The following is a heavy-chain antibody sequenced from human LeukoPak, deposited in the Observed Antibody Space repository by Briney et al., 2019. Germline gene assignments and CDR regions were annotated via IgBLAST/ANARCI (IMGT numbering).Heavy chain of an antibody. CDR1: GFTVSSNS. V-gene: IGHV3-53*01. J-gene: IGHJ3*02. Sequence: GGSLRLSCTVSGFTVSSNSMSWVRQAPGKGLEWVSFIYSDNTHYSDSVKGRFTISRDNSKNTLYLQMNSLRAEDTAEYYCVKDRDWGASDIWGQVTMVTVSS. D-gene: IGHD7-27*01. CDR2: IYSDNT. CDR3: VKDRDWGASDI.